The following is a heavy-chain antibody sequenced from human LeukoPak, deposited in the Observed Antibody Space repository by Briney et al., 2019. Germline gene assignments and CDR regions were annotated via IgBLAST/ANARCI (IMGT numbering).Heavy chain of an antibody. Sequence: KPSETLSLTCTVSGGSISSSSYYWGWIRQPPGKGLEWIGSIYYSGSTYYNPSLKSRVTISVDTSKNQFSLKLSSVTAADTAVYYCARDEGGYSYGLHFDYWGQGTLVTVSS. CDR2: IYYSGST. CDR1: GGSISSSSYY. V-gene: IGHV4-39*07. CDR3: ARDEGGYSYGLHFDY. D-gene: IGHD5-18*01. J-gene: IGHJ4*02.